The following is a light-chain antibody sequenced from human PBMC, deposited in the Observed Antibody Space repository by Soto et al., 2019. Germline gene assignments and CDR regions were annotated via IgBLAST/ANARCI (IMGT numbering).Light chain of an antibody. CDR1: SSDVGGYSY. CDR3: PSFSSSSTLVV. V-gene: IGLV2-14*01. J-gene: IGLJ2*01. CDR2: EVS. Sequence: QSALTQPASVSGSPGQSITISCTGTSSDVGGYSYVSWYQQHPGKAPKLMIYEVSNRPSGVSNRFSGSKSGNTASLTISGLPAEDEADYSCPSFSSSSTLVVFGGGTKLTVL.